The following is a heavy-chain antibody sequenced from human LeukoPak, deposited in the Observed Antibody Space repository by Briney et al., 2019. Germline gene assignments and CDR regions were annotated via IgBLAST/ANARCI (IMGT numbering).Heavy chain of an antibody. D-gene: IGHD2-2*01. J-gene: IGHJ5*02. V-gene: IGHV1-8*03. Sequence: ASVKVSCKASGYTFTSYDINWVRQATGQGLEWMGWMNPNSGNTGYAQKFRGRVTITRNTSISTAYMELSSLRSEDTAVYYCARVSSTEGWFDPWGQGTLVTVSS. CDR2: MNPNSGNT. CDR1: GYTFTSYD. CDR3: ARVSSTEGWFDP.